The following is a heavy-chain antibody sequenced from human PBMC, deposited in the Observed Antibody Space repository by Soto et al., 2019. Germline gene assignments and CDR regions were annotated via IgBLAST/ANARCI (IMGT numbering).Heavy chain of an antibody. D-gene: IGHD6-19*01. Sequence: EVQLVESGGGLIQPGGSLRLSCAASGFAVSSKYMTWVRQAPGKGLEWVSVIYGGGTTYYADSVKGRFTISRDTSKNTLDLQMNSRRAEDTAVYCCVQTTGWPGFDFWGQGTLVTVSS. CDR1: GFAVSSKY. CDR3: VQTTGWPGFDF. J-gene: IGHJ4*02. V-gene: IGHV3-53*01. CDR2: IYGGGTT.